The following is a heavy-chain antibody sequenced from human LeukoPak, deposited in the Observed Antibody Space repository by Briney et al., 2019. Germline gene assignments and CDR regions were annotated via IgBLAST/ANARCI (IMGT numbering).Heavy chain of an antibody. J-gene: IGHJ4*02. CDR3: AKDLFVVGATSPDY. CDR2: INPGSGST. CDR1: GYTFTSYY. Sequence: ASVKVSCKASGYTFTSYYMHWVRQAPGQGLQWMGIINPGSGSTSYAQKFQDRVTMTRDTSTSTVYMELSSLRSEDTAVYYCAKDLFVVGATSPDYWGQGTLVTVSS. V-gene: IGHV1-46*01. D-gene: IGHD1-26*01.